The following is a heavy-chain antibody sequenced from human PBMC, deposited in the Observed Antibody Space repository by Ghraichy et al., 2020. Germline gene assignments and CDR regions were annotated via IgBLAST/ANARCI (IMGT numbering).Heavy chain of an antibody. V-gene: IGHV3-21*01. CDR3: ARDRELWFGELDY. CDR1: GFTFSSYS. CDR2: ISSSSSYI. J-gene: IGHJ4*02. Sequence: GGSLRLSPAASGFTFSSYSMNWVRQAPGKGLEWVSSISSSSSYIYYADSVKGRFTISRDNAKNSLYLQMNSLRAEDTAVYYCARDRELWFGELDYWGQGTLVTVSS. D-gene: IGHD3-10*01.